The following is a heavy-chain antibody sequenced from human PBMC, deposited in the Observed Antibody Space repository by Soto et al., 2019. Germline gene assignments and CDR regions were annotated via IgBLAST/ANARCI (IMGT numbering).Heavy chain of an antibody. CDR1: GFTFSSYG. D-gene: IGHD3-22*01. J-gene: IGHJ4*02. Sequence: GGSLRLSCAASGFTFSSYGMHWVRQAPGKGLEWVAVIWYDGSNKYYADSVKGRFTISRDNSKNTLYLQMNSLRAEDTAVYYCARDNYYDSSGYCLDYWGQGTLVTVSS. CDR3: ARDNYYDSSGYCLDY. V-gene: IGHV3-33*01. CDR2: IWYDGSNK.